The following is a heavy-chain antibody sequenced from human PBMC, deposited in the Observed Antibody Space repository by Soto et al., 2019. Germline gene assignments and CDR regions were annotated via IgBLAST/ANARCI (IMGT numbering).Heavy chain of an antibody. CDR2: INPNSGGT. D-gene: IGHD1-26*01. CDR3: ARGPSLVGATLDAFDI. J-gene: IGHJ3*02. V-gene: IGHV1-2*02. Sequence: QVQLVQSGAEVKKPGASVKVSCKASGYTFTGYYMHWVRQAPGQGLEWMGWINPNSGGTNYAQKFQGRVTMTRDTSISTAYMELSRLRSDDTAVYYCARGPSLVGATLDAFDIWGQGTMVTVSS. CDR1: GYTFTGYY.